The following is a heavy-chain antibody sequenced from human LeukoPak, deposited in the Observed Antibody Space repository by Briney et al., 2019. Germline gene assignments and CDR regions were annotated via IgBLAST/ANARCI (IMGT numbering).Heavy chain of an antibody. J-gene: IGHJ4*02. CDR2: ISGNGDIT. Sequence: GGSLRLSCAASGFTFSSYAMSWVRQAPGKGLEWVSAISGNGDITYYADSVRGRFTISRDNSKNTLYLQMNSLRAEDTAVYYCARVKRDCSGGSCYSYDYWGQGTLVTVSS. D-gene: IGHD2-15*01. CDR3: ARVKRDCSGGSCYSYDY. CDR1: GFTFSSYA. V-gene: IGHV3-23*01.